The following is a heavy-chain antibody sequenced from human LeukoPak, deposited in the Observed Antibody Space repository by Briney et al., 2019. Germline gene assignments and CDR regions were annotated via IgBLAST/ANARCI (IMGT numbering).Heavy chain of an antibody. CDR2: INHSGST. D-gene: IGHD6-6*01. Sequence: PSETLSLTCAVYGGSFSGYYWSWIHQPPGKGLEWIGEINHSGSTYYNPSLKSRVTISVDTSKNQFSLKLSSVTAAGTAVYYCARQVPYSSSSVSAFDYWGQGTLVTVSS. CDR3: ARQVPYSSSSVSAFDY. V-gene: IGHV4-34*01. J-gene: IGHJ4*02. CDR1: GGSFSGYY.